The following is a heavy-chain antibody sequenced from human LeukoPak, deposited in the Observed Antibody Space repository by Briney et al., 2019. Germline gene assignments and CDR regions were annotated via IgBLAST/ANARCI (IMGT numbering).Heavy chain of an antibody. J-gene: IGHJ5*02. V-gene: IGHV1-18*01. CDR3: ARAGDFWSGYYPNWFDP. CDR2: TSAYNGNT. Sequence: ASVKVSCKASGYTFTSYGISWVRQAPGQGLEWMGWTSAYNGNTNHAQKLQGRVTMTTDTSTSTAYMELRSLRSDDTAVYYCARAGDFWSGYYPNWFDPWGQGTLVTVSS. D-gene: IGHD3-3*01. CDR1: GYTFTSYG.